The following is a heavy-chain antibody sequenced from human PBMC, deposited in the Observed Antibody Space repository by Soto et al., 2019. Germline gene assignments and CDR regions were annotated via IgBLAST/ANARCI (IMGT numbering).Heavy chain of an antibody. CDR1: GFTFDDYA. J-gene: IGHJ4*02. V-gene: IGHV3-9*01. Sequence: EVQLEESGGALVQPGRSLRLSCAASGFTFDDYAMHWVRQVLGKGLEWVSSISWNSGNIGHADSVKGRFTTSRDNAKNSLYLQMNSLRPEDTALYFCVRSKGGYSYGTPFDYWGQGTLVTVSS. CDR2: ISWNSGNI. D-gene: IGHD5-18*01. CDR3: VRSKGGYSYGTPFDY.